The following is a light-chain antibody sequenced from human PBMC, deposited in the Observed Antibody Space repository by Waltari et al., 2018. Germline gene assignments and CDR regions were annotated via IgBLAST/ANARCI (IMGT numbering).Light chain of an antibody. Sequence: QSVLTQPPSVSGAPGQRVTISCTGSSSNIGAGYDVHWYQQLPGTAPKPLIHGNSNRPSGVPYRFSGSKSGTSASLAITGLQAEDEADYCCQSYDSSLSGSVVFGGGTKLTVL. V-gene: IGLV1-40*01. CDR1: SSNIGAGYD. J-gene: IGLJ2*01. CDR2: GNS. CDR3: QSYDSSLSGSVV.